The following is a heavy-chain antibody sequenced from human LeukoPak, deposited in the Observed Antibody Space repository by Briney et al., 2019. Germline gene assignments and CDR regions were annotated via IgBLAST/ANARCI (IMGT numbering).Heavy chain of an antibody. D-gene: IGHD6-13*01. CDR1: GYSISSGYY. J-gene: IGHJ4*02. V-gene: IGHV3-23*01. CDR2: ISGSGGST. Sequence: ETLSLTCTVSGYSISSGYYWGWIRQPPGKGLEWVSAISGSGGSTYYADSVKGRFTISRDNSKNTLYLQMNSLRAEDTAVYYCANSPFIAAATRTPGYWGQGTLVTVSS. CDR3: ANSPFIAAATRTPGY.